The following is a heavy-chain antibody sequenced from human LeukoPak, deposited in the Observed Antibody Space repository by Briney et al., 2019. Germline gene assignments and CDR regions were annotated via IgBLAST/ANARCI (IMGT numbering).Heavy chain of an antibody. CDR1: GFTFTTYW. J-gene: IGHJ4*02. Sequence: GGSLRLSCAASGFTFTTYWMTWVRQAPGKGLEWVASIKQDGSETYYVDSVKGRFTISRDNAKNSLYLQMNSLRAEDTAVYYCARDSGGQVYNYWGQGTLVTVSS. V-gene: IGHV3-7*03. CDR3: ARDSGGQVYNY. D-gene: IGHD1-14*01. CDR2: IKQDGSET.